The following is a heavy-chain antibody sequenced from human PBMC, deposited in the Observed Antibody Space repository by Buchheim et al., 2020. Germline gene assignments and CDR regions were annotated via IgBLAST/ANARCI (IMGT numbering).Heavy chain of an antibody. CDR1: GFTFSSYW. CDR3: ARDQTRGYPTSDY. D-gene: IGHD5-18*01. Sequence: EVQLVESGGGLVQPGGSLRLSCVASGFTFSSYWMAWVRQVPGKGLEWVANIRPDGGEAYYVDSVKGRFTISRDNAKNSVYLHMNNLRAEDTAVYYCARDQTRGYPTSDYWGQGTL. CDR2: IRPDGGEA. J-gene: IGHJ4*02. V-gene: IGHV3-7*03.